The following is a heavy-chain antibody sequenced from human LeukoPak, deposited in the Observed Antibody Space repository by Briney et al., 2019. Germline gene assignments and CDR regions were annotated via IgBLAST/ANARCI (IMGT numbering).Heavy chain of an antibody. Sequence: SETLSLTCNVSGDPSRSYYWSWIRQPPGKGLEWIGYIYYSGSTNYNPSLKSRVTILVDTSKNQFSLKLSSVTAADTAVYYCARDRRYSGISGAFDIWGQGTMVTVSS. V-gene: IGHV4-59*13. J-gene: IGHJ3*02. D-gene: IGHD1-26*01. CDR1: GDPSRSYY. CDR3: ARDRRYSGISGAFDI. CDR2: IYYSGST.